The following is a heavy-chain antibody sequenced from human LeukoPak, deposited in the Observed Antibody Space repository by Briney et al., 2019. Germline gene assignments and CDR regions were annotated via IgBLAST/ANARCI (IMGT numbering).Heavy chain of an antibody. Sequence: GGSLRLSCAASGFTFSSYGMHWVRQAPGKGLEWVAFIRYDGSNKYYADSVKGRFTISRDNSKKTLYLQMNSLRAEDTAVYYCAKDPIDYDIDWFDPWGQGTLVTVSS. D-gene: IGHD3-9*01. CDR1: GFTFSSYG. CDR3: AKDPIDYDIDWFDP. CDR2: IRYDGSNK. V-gene: IGHV3-30*02. J-gene: IGHJ5*02.